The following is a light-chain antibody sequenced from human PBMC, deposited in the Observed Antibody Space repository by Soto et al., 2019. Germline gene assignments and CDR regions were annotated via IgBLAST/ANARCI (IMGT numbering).Light chain of an antibody. V-gene: IGLV2-23*01. CDR3: CSYAGSSPPYV. Sequence: QSVLTQPASVSGSPGQSITISCTGTSSDVGSYNLVSWYQQHPGKAPKLMIYEGSKRPSGVSNRFSGSKSGNTASLTISGLQAEDEADYYCCSYAGSSPPYVFGTPTKVTVL. J-gene: IGLJ1*01. CDR1: SSDVGSYNL. CDR2: EGS.